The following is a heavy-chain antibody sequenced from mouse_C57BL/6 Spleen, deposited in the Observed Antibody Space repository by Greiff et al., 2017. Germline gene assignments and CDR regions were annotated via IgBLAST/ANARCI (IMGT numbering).Heavy chain of an antibody. CDR1: GYAFTNYL. J-gene: IGHJ1*03. Sequence: QVQLQQSGAELVRPGTSVKVSCKASGYAFTNYLIEWVKQRPGQGLEWIGVINPGSGGTNYNEKFKGKATLTADKSSSTAYMQLSSLTSEDSAVYFCARYYYGSSGYCDVWGTGTTVTVSS. D-gene: IGHD1-1*01. CDR3: ARYYYGSSGYCDV. CDR2: INPGSGGT. V-gene: IGHV1-54*01.